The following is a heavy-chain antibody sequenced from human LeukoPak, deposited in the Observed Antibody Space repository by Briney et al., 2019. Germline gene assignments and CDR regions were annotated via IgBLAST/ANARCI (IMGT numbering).Heavy chain of an antibody. Sequence: SETLSLTCGVSGGSISSGDYSWNWIRQPPGKGLEWIGYIYYSGNTYYNPSLKSRVSISIDTSKNQFSLKLSSVTAADTAVYYCARGGYSYGSAGLFGYFDLWGRGTLVTVSS. CDR2: IYYSGNT. CDR1: GGSISSGDYS. V-gene: IGHV4-30-4*07. CDR3: ARGGYSYGSAGLFGYFDL. J-gene: IGHJ2*01. D-gene: IGHD5-18*01.